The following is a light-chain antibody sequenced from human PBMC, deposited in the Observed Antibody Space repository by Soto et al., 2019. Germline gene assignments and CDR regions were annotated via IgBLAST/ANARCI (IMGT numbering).Light chain of an antibody. CDR3: QQYYSAPYT. CDR1: QSVLSSSDNKNY. V-gene: IGKV4-1*01. Sequence: DIVMTQSPDSLAVSLGERATVNCKSSQSVLSSSDNKNYLAWYQQKLGQSPKLLIYWASTRESGVPDRFSGSGSGTDFTLTISSLQAEDVAVYYWQQYYSAPYTFGQGTKLGIK. CDR2: WAS. J-gene: IGKJ2*01.